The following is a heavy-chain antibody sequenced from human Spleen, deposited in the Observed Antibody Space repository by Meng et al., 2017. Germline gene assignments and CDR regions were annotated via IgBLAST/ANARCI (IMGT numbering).Heavy chain of an antibody. CDR3: ARVPRDSSAFDY. D-gene: IGHD3-22*01. CDR1: GFTFSSYA. CDR2: ISYDGSNK. J-gene: IGHJ4*02. V-gene: IGHV3-30-3*01. Sequence: QVQLVESGGGVVQPGRSLRLSCAASGFTFSSYAMHWVRQAPGKGLEWVAVISYDGSNKYYADSVKGRFTISRDNSKNTLYLQMNSLRAEDTAVYYCARVPRDSSAFDYWGQGTLVTVSS.